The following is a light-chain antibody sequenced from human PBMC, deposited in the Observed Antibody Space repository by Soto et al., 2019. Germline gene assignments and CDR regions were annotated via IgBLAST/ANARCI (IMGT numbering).Light chain of an antibody. J-gene: IGKJ2*01. CDR1: QDISNY. CDR3: QQYDNLSPT. CDR2: DAS. Sequence: DIQMTQSPSSLSASVGDRVTITCQASQDISNYLNWYQQKPGKAPKLQIYDASNLETGVPSRFSGSGSGTDFTFTISSLQPEDIAAYYCQQYDNLSPTFGQGTKLEIK. V-gene: IGKV1-33*01.